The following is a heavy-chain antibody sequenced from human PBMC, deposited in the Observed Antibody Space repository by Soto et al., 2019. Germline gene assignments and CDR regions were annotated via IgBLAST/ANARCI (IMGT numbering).Heavy chain of an antibody. CDR3: ARAPGEYDYYYMDV. V-gene: IGHV3-48*01. Sequence: GGSLRLSCAASGFTFSSYSMNWVRQAPGKGLEWVSYISSSSSTIYYADSVKGRFTISRDNAKNSLYLQINSLRAEDTAVYYCARAPGEYDYYYMDVWGKGTTVTVSS. J-gene: IGHJ6*03. D-gene: IGHD3-10*01. CDR1: GFTFSSYS. CDR2: ISSSSSTI.